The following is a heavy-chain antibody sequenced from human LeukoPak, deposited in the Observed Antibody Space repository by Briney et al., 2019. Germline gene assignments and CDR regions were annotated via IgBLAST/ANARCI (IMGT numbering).Heavy chain of an antibody. Sequence: SETLSLTCTVSGGSISSYYWSWIRQPPGKGLEWIGYIYYSGSTNYNPSLKSRVTISVDTSKNQFSLKLSSVTAADTAVYYCARHDLTSDAFDIWGQGTMVTVSS. CDR2: IYYSGST. D-gene: IGHD3-9*01. V-gene: IGHV4-59*08. CDR1: GGSISSYY. J-gene: IGHJ3*02. CDR3: ARHDLTSDAFDI.